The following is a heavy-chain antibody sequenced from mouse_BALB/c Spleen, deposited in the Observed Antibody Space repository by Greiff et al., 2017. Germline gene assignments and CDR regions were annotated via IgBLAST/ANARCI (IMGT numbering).Heavy chain of an antibody. D-gene: IGHD2-14*01. CDR3: ARKDYRYDWFAY. CDR1: GYTFTSYW. CDR2: IYPGDGDT. J-gene: IGHJ3*01. Sequence: QVQLQQSGAELARPGASVKLSCKASGYTFTSYWMQWVKQRPGQGLEWIGAIYPGDGDTRYTQKFKGKATLTADKSSSTAYMQLSSLASEDSAVYYCARKDYRYDWFAYWGQGTLVTVSA. V-gene: IGHV1-87*01.